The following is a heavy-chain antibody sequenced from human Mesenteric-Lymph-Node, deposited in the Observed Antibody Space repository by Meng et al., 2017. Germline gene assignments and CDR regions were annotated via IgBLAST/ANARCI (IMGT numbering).Heavy chain of an antibody. Sequence: GESLKISCVGSGFTFSNYEMNWVRQAPGKGLEWLAYISTTGTTIYYADSVEGRFTISRDNPKNSLYLQMESLRAEDTAIYYCARDHYDSNGYYSGVDYWGQGTLVTVSS. CDR3: ARDHYDSNGYYSGVDY. CDR2: ISTTGTTI. CDR1: GFTFSNYE. D-gene: IGHD3-22*01. V-gene: IGHV3-48*03. J-gene: IGHJ4*02.